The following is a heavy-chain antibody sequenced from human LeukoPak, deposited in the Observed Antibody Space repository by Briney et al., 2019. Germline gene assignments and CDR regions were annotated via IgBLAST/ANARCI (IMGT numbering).Heavy chain of an antibody. CDR3: ARISWGVGSSAYIVYYFDY. J-gene: IGHJ4*02. CDR2: IFYSGST. Sequence: SETLSLTRTVSGGFISNYYWSWIRQPAGMGLEYIGNIFYSGSTNYNPSLKSRVTISVDTSKNQFSLKLSSVTAADTAVYYCARISWGVGSSAYIVYYFDYWGQGTLVTVSS. CDR1: GGFISNYY. D-gene: IGHD3-22*01. V-gene: IGHV4-59*01.